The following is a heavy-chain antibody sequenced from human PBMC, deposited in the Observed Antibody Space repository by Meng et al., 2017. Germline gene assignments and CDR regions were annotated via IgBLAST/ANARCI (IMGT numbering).Heavy chain of an antibody. V-gene: IGHV3-7*01. D-gene: IGHD2-15*01. Sequence: GGSLRLSCAASGFTFSSHWMSWVRQAPGKGLEWVANIKQDGSEKYYVDSVKGRFTISRDNAKNSLYLQMNSLRAEDTAVYYCARIIRYCSGGSCSPPYYFDYWGQGTLVTVSS. CDR3: ARIIRYCSGGSCSPPYYFDY. CDR1: GFTFSSHW. J-gene: IGHJ4*02. CDR2: IKQDGSEK.